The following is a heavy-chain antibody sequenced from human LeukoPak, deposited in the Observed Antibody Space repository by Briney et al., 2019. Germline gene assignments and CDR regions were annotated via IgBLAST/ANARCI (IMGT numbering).Heavy chain of an antibody. CDR2: IIPILGTA. CDR1: GGTFSSYA. J-gene: IGHJ4*02. V-gene: IGHV1-69*13. D-gene: IGHD6-13*01. CDR3: ARVQQQLLDFDY. Sequence: ASVKVSCKASGGTFSSYAISWVRQAPGQGLEWMGGIIPILGTANYAQKFQGRVTITADESTSTAYMELSSLRSEDTAVYYCARVQQQLLDFDYWGQGTLVTVSS.